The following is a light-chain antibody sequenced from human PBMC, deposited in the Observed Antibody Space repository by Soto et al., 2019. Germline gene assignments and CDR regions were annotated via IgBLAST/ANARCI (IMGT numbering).Light chain of an antibody. CDR1: SSNIGASYD. J-gene: IGLJ1*01. V-gene: IGLV1-40*01. CDR3: QSYDNSLSGYV. Sequence: QSVLTQPPSVSGAPGQRVTISCTGSSSNIGASYDVNWYQQLPGTAPKLLIYGNTNRPSGVPDRFSGSKSGTSASLAITGLQAEDEADYYYQSYDNSLSGYVFGTGTKVTVL. CDR2: GNT.